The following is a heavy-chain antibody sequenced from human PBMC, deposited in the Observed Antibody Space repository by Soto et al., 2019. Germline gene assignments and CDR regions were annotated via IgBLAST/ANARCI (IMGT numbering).Heavy chain of an antibody. CDR1: GFTFTSYG. V-gene: IGHV3-30*18. J-gene: IGHJ6*02. Sequence: VQLVESGGGVVQPGRSLRLSCAASGFTFTSYGIHWVRQAPGKGLEWVAVISYDGSNKYYADSVKGRFSISRDNSKNTLFLQMNSLRAEDTAVYYCAKSGPAQGIYSYYGMDVWGQGTTVTVSS. D-gene: IGHD6-25*01. CDR3: AKSGPAQGIYSYYGMDV. CDR2: ISYDGSNK.